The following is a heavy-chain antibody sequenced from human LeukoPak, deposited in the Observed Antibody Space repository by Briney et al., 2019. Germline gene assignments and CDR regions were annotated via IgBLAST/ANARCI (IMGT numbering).Heavy chain of an antibody. CDR1: GFTFSSYA. V-gene: IGHV3-23*01. D-gene: IGHD3-22*01. J-gene: IGHJ5*02. Sequence: GGSLRLSCAASGFTFSSYAMSWVRQAPGKGLEWVSAISGSGGSTYYADSVRGRFTISRDNSKNTLYLQMNSLRAEDTAVYYFARGGHYYASNGYYFPPPPDPWGQGTLVTGSS. CDR2: ISGSGGST. CDR3: ARGGHYYASNGYYFPPPPDP.